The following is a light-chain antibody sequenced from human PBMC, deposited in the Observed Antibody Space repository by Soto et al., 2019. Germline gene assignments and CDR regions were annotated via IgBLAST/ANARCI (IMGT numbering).Light chain of an antibody. CDR2: AAS. V-gene: IGKV1-39*01. CDR3: QQGYSAPWT. Sequence: DIQMTQSPSSLSASVGDRVTITCRASQSIGTSLHWYQQKPGKAPKLLIYAASNLQSGVPSRFSVRGSGTDFTLTMNSLQPEAFATYYCQQGYSAPWTFGQGTKVEIK. J-gene: IGKJ1*01. CDR1: QSIGTS.